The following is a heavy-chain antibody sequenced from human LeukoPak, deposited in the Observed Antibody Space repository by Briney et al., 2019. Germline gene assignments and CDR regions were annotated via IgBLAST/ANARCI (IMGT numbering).Heavy chain of an antibody. CDR1: AGSFSGYY. V-gene: IGHV4-34*01. Sequence: PSETLSLTCAVYAGSFSGYYWTWIRQPPGKGLEWIGEINHSGSTNYNPSLKSRVTISADTSKNQFSLKLSSVTAADTAVYYCARDEVGSRLYYYYYGMDVWGQGATVTVSS. J-gene: IGHJ6*02. CDR2: INHSGST. CDR3: ARDEVGSRLYYYYYGMDV. D-gene: IGHD1-26*01.